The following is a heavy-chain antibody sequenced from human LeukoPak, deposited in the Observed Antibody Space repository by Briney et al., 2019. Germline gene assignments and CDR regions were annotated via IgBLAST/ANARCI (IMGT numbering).Heavy chain of an antibody. CDR1: GYTFTSYD. CDR3: ARGRGIGYGDN. J-gene: IGHJ4*02. Sequence: GASVKVSCKASGYTFTSYDINWVRQATGQGLEWMGWMNPNSGNTGYAQKLQGRVTMTTDTSTSTAYMELRSLRSDDTAVYYCARGRGIGYGDNWGQGTLVTVSS. CDR2: MNPNSGNT. D-gene: IGHD4-17*01. V-gene: IGHV1-8*01.